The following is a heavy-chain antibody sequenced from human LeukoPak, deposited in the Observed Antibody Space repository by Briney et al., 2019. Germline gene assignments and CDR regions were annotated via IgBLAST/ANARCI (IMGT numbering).Heavy chain of an antibody. D-gene: IGHD3-10*01. V-gene: IGHV4-59*01. CDR1: GGSISSYY. CDR2: IYYSGST. J-gene: IGHJ6*03. Sequence: SETLSLTCTVSGGSISSYYWSWIRQPPGKGLERIGYIYYSGSTNYNPSLKSRVTISVDTSKNQFSLKLSSVTAADTAVYYCARGFRDFYYYYYMDVWGKGTTVTVSS. CDR3: ARGFRDFYYYYYMDV.